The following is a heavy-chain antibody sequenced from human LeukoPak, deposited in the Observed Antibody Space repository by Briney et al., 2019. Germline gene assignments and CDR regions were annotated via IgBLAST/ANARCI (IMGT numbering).Heavy chain of an antibody. CDR2: IYYSGST. V-gene: IGHV4-59*08. CDR1: GGSISSYY. D-gene: IGHD6-19*01. J-gene: IGHJ5*02. CDR3: AGVTAVADLGWFDP. Sequence: KASETLSLTCTVSGGSISSYYWSWIRQPPGKGLEWIGYIYYSGSTNYNPSLKSRVTISVDTSKNQFSLKLSSVTPADTAVYYCAGVTAVADLGWFDPWGQGTLVTVSS.